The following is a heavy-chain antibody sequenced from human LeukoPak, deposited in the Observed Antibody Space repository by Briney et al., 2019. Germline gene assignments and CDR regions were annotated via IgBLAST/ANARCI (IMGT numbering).Heavy chain of an antibody. CDR1: GFTFTSYT. CDR3: AKATTYFDY. V-gene: IGHV3-23*01. J-gene: IGHJ4*02. CDR2: ISADGGRS. Sequence: GGSLRLSCAASGFTFTSYTMSWVRQAPGKGLEWVSTISADGGRSDYADSVKGRFTISRDNSKNTVYVQMNSLRAEDTAVYYCAKATTYFDYWGQGTLVTVSS. D-gene: IGHD1-26*01.